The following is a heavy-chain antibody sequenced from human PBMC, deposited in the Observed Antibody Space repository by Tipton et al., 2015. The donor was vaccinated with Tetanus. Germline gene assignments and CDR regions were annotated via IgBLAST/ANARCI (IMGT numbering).Heavy chain of an antibody. CDR2: VWYDGSRQ. V-gene: IGHV3-33*03. CDR1: GFTFNGYG. J-gene: IGHJ5*02. Sequence: SLRLSCAASGFTFNGYGMHWVRPAPGKGLEWLALVWYDGSRQYYADSVKGRFTISRDNSKNTVDLQMYNLRDEDTAVFYCAGEGSLEGLGPVDPGGQGTLVAVPS. D-gene: IGHD3-3*01. CDR3: AGEGSLEGLGPVDP.